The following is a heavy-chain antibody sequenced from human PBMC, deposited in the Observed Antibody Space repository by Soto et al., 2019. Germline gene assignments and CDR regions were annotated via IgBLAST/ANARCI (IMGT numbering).Heavy chain of an antibody. Sequence: EVQLVETGGGLVQPGGSLRLSCAASGFTFRSHWRSWVRQAPGKGLEWVANIRQDGNEEQYLDSVKGRFTLSRDNAKNSLYLQMTGLRVEDTAVYYCAKAEGYSFDIRGQGTMVTVSS. CDR3: AKAEGYSFDI. V-gene: IGHV3-7*01. J-gene: IGHJ3*02. D-gene: IGHD1-1*01. CDR2: IRQDGNEE. CDR1: GFTFRSHW.